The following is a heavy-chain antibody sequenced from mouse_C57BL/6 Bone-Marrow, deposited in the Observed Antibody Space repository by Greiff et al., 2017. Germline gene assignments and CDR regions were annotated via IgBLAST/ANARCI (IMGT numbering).Heavy chain of an antibody. CDR3: ARWGYYWYFDV. V-gene: IGHV1-66*01. CDR2: IYPGSGNT. J-gene: IGHJ1*03. CDR1: GYSFTSYN. D-gene: IGHD2-2*01. Sequence: QVQLQQSGPELVKPGASVKISCKASGYSFTSYNIHWVKQRPGQGLEWIGWIYPGSGNTKYNEKFKGKATLTEDTSSSTAYMQLSSLTSEDSAVYYCARWGYYWYFDVWGTGTTVTVSS.